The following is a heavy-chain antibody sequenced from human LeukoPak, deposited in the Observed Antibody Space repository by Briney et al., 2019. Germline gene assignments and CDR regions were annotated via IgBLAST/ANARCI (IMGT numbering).Heavy chain of an antibody. V-gene: IGHV3-21*01. CDR2: ISSSSSYI. CDR1: GFTFSSYS. J-gene: IGHJ6*02. Sequence: PGGSLRLSCAASGFTFSSYSMNWVRQAPGRGLEWVSSISSSSSYIYYADSVKGRFTISRDNDKNSLYLQMNSLRVEDPAVYYGARVGCSGGRCPGYGMVGWGQGATVTVSS. CDR3: ARVGCSGGRCPGYGMVG. D-gene: IGHD2-15*01.